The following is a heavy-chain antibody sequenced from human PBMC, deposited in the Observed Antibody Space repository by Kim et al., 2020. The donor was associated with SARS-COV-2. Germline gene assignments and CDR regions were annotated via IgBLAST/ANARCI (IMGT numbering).Heavy chain of an antibody. Sequence: GGSLRLSCAASGFTFSSYGMHWVRQAPGKGLEWVAVIWYDGSNKYYADSVKGRFTISRDNSKNTLYLQMNSLRAEDTAVYYCARDGGYSYGRGNYYYYGMAVWGRGTTVTVSS. J-gene: IGHJ6*04. V-gene: IGHV3-33*01. D-gene: IGHD5-18*01. CDR1: GFTFSSYG. CDR2: IWYDGSNK. CDR3: ARDGGYSYGRGNYYYYGMAV.